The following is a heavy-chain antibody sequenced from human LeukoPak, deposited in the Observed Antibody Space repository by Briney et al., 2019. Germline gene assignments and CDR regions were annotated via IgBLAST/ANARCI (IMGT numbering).Heavy chain of an antibody. D-gene: IGHD2-15*01. CDR1: GYTLTELS. CDR2: INPSGGST. J-gene: IGHJ4*02. V-gene: IGHV1-46*01. CDR3: ARVDLTLPYYFDY. Sequence: ASVKVSCKVSGYTLTELSMHWVRQAPGQGLEWMGIINPSGGSTSYAQKFQGRVTMTRDTSTSTVYMELSSLRSEDTAVYYCARVDLTLPYYFDYWGQGTLVTVSS.